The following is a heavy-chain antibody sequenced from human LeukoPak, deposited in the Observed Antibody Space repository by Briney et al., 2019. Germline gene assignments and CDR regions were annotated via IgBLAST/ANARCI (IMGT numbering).Heavy chain of an antibody. J-gene: IGHJ3*02. D-gene: IGHD2-2*01. CDR1: GFTFSSYA. CDR3: AGNTVVVPAAMDAFDI. CDR2: ISYDGSNK. Sequence: GGSLRLSCAASGFTFSSYAMHWVCQAPGKGLEWVAVISYDGSNKYYADSVKGRFTISRDNSKNTLYLQMNSLRAEDTAVYYCAGNTVVVPAAMDAFDIWGQGTMVTVSS. V-gene: IGHV3-30-3*01.